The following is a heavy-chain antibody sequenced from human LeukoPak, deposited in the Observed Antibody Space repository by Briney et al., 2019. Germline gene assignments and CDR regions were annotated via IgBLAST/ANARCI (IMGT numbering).Heavy chain of an antibody. V-gene: IGHV4-59*08. CDR2: ISHIGST. CDR3: ARHTVTMVRGVISYFDY. J-gene: IGHJ4*02. Sequence: KPSETLSLTCTVSGGPISGYYWSWVRQPPGKGLEWLWDISHIGSTNYSPSLKSRVTISVDTSKNQFSLKLSSVTAADTAVYYCARHTVTMVRGVISYFDYWGQGTLVTVSS. D-gene: IGHD3-10*01. CDR1: GGPISGYY.